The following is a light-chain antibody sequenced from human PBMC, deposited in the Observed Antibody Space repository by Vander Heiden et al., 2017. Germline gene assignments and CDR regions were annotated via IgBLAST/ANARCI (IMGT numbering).Light chain of an antibody. V-gene: IGKV3-15*01. CDR2: GTS. CDR1: QSVSNN. J-gene: IGKJ5*01. CDR3: QQYDKWPPIT. Sequence: EIVMRQSPDILSVSPGERVTLSCRASQSVSNNLAWYQQKPGQAPRLLIHGTSTRATGVPARFSGRGSGTEFTLTISILQSEDFAVYYCQQYDKWPPITFGQGTRLDIK.